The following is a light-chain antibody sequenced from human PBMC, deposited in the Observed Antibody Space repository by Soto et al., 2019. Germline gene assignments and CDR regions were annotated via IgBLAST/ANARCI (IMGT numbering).Light chain of an antibody. V-gene: IGKV1-5*03. Sequence: DIQMTQSPSTLSASVGDRVTITCRASQSINSLLAGYQPKPGKDLKLLIYNASSLESGVPSRFSGNESGTEFTLTISSLQPDDFATYYCQRYSGFSPFGGGTKVASK. J-gene: IGKJ4*02. CDR2: NAS. CDR3: QRYSGFSP. CDR1: QSINSL.